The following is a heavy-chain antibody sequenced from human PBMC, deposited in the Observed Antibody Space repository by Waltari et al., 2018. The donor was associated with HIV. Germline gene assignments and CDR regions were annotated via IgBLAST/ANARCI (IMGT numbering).Heavy chain of an antibody. CDR2: INGDGRRT. V-gene: IGHV3-74*01. J-gene: IGHJ4*02. CDR3: AREGASSGSYYFDY. Sequence: EVQLVESGGGSVQPGGSLRLSCAASGFTFGSYWLHWVRQAPGKGLVWVSRINGDGRRTNYADSVEGRFTISRDNAKNTLYLQMNSLRAEDTAVYYCAREGASSGSYYFDYWGQGTLVTVSS. D-gene: IGHD6-19*01. CDR1: GFTFGSYW.